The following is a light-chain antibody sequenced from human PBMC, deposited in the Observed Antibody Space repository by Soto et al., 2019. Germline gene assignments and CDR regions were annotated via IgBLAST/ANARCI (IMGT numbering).Light chain of an antibody. Sequence: DIQMTQSPSTLSASVGDRVTITCRASQSISSWLAWYQQKPGKAPKLLIYKASSLESGVPSRFSGSGSGTEFYLTISSLQPDDFSNYYLPKDNSYSLYTFGQGTKLEIK. J-gene: IGKJ2*01. CDR2: KAS. CDR1: QSISSW. CDR3: PKDNSYSLYT. V-gene: IGKV1-5*03.